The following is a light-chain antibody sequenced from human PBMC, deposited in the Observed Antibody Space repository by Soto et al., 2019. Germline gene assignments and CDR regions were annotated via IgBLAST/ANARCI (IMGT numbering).Light chain of an antibody. V-gene: IGKV3-11*01. CDR2: DAS. CDR3: RQLSNLPYT. J-gene: IGKJ5*01. Sequence: EIVLTQSPATLSLSPGERATLSCRASQSGSSYLAWYQQKPGQTPRLLTYDASNRATGIPARFSGSGYVTDFTLNISGLEPEDCEVYYWRQLSNLPYTFDQGTRMEI. CDR1: QSGSSY.